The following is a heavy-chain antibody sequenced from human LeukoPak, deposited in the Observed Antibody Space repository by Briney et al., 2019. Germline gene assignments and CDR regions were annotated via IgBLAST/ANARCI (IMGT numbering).Heavy chain of an antibody. D-gene: IGHD3-22*01. CDR3: ASTSPKYYYESSGYSSLFDN. V-gene: IGHV4-39*07. CDR2: IYYSGST. Sequence: SETLSLTCTVSGGSISSSSYYWGWIRQPPGKGLEWIGSIYYSGSTYYNPSPKSRVTISVDTSKNQFSLKLRSVTAADTALYYCASTSPKYYYESSGYSSLFDNWGQGTLVTVSS. J-gene: IGHJ4*02. CDR1: GGSISSSSYY.